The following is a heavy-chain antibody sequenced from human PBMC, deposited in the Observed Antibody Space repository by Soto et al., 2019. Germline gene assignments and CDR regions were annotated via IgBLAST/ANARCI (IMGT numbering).Heavy chain of an antibody. D-gene: IGHD3-16*01. J-gene: IGHJ4*01. Sequence: SALVSYSTSRSCFTPYTVHGVRQAPGQRLEWLGWINTGNGNTKYSQRFQGRVTMSRDTSASTAYMELSSLTSEDTAVYYCAKFGGGYIGGPYLDY. V-gene: IGHV1-3*04. CDR1: RSCFTPYT. CDR2: INTGNGNT. CDR3: AKFGGGYIGGPYLDY.